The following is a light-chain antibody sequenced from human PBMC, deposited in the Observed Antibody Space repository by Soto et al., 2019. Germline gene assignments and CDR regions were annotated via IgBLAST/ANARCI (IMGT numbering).Light chain of an antibody. CDR3: QQSNNWPLLS. V-gene: IGKV3-15*01. Sequence: EIVLTQSPATLSLSPGERATLSCRASQSVSSYLAWYQQKPGQAPKLLIYRASTRATGIPARFSGSGSGTDFTLTISNLQSEDSAIYYCQQSNNWPLLSFGGGTKVDIK. CDR1: QSVSSY. J-gene: IGKJ4*01. CDR2: RAS.